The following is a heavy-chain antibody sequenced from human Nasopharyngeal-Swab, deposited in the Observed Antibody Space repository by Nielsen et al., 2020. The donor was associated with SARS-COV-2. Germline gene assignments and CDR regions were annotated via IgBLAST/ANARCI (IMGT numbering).Heavy chain of an antibody. J-gene: IGHJ6*02. CDR3: ARLYCGGDCSYYYYGMDV. CDR1: GYTFTSYD. Sequence: ASVKVSCKASGYTFTSYDINWVRQATGQGLEWMGWMNPNSGNTGYAQKFQGRVTITRNTSISTAYMELSSLRSDDTAVYYCARLYCGGDCSYYYYGMDVWGQGTTVTVSS. V-gene: IGHV1-8*03. CDR2: MNPNSGNT. D-gene: IGHD2-21*02.